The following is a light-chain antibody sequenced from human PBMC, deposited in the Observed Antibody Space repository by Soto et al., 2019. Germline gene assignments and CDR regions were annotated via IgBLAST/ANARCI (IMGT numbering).Light chain of an antibody. CDR2: KVS. J-gene: IGKJ1*01. CDR1: QSLVYSDGNTY. CDR3: MRGTHWPWT. Sequence: DVVMTQSPLSLPVTLGQPASISCRSSQSLVYSDGNTYLNWFQQRPGQSPRRLIYKVSNRDSGVPDRFSGSGTGTVFTLKISRVEAEDVGVYYCMRGTHWPWTFGQGTKVEIK. V-gene: IGKV2-30*01.